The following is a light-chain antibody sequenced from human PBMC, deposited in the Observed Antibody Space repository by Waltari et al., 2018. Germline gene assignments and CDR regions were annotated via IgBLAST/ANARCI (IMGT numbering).Light chain of an antibody. Sequence: QSALTQPRSVSGSPGQSVTISCTATISDVGNYNYVSWYQQHPGKAPKHIIYEVTKRPSGVPDRLAGSKSGNTASLTISGLQAEDEADYYCCSYAGRYTFVFGTGTKVTVL. V-gene: IGLV2-11*01. CDR1: ISDVGNYNY. CDR2: EVT. J-gene: IGLJ1*01. CDR3: CSYAGRYTFV.